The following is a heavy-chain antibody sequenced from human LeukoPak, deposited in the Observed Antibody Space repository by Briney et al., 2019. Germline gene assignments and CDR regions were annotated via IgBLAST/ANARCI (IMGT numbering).Heavy chain of an antibody. Sequence: AGGSLRLSCAASGFTFSSYWMSWVRQAPGKGLEWVANIKQGGSEKYYVDSVKGRFTISRDNAKNSLYLQMNSLRAEDTAVYYCAREVLLWFGEITQDYYMDVWGKGTTVTISS. J-gene: IGHJ6*03. D-gene: IGHD3-10*01. V-gene: IGHV3-7*01. CDR1: GFTFSSYW. CDR3: AREVLLWFGEITQDYYMDV. CDR2: IKQGGSEK.